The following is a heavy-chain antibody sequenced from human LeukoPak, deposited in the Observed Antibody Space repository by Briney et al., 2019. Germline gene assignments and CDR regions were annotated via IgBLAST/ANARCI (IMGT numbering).Heavy chain of an antibody. D-gene: IGHD6-13*01. CDR3: ATFPGIAAAGTDAFDI. CDR2: TYHSDYT. CDR1: GGSINSSHW. V-gene: IGHV4-4*02. Sequence: SETLSLTCAVSGGSINSSHWWSWARQSPGKGLEWIGNTYHSDYTNYNPSLKSRATISVDKSKNQFSLKLSSVTAADTAVYYCATFPGIAAAGTDAFDIWGQGTMVTVSS. J-gene: IGHJ3*02.